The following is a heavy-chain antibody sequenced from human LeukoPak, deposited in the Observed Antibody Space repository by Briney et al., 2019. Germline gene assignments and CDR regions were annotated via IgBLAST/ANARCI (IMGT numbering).Heavy chain of an antibody. CDR1: GGSISSYY. CDR3: ARVGVYRAYYYYMDV. CDR2: IYYSGST. D-gene: IGHD3-10*01. V-gene: IGHV4-59*01. J-gene: IGHJ6*03. Sequence: SETLSLTCTVSGGSISSYYWSWIRQPPGKGLEWIGYIYYSGSTNYNPSLKSRVTISVDTSKNQFSLKLSSVTAADTAVYYCARVGVYRAYYYYMDVWGKGTTVTVSS.